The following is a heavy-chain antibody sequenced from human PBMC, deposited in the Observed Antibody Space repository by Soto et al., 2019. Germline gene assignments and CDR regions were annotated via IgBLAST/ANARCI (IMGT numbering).Heavy chain of an antibody. CDR3: ARDRQGRYEYNWFDP. CDR2: IIPIFGTA. J-gene: IGHJ5*02. CDR1: GGTFSSYA. D-gene: IGHD3-9*01. Sequence: QVQLVQSGAEVKKPGSSVKVSCKASGGTFSSYAISWVRQAPGQGREWMGGIIPIFGTANYAQKFQGRVTITADKSTSTAYRELSSLRSEDTAVYYGARDRQGRYEYNWFDPWGQGPLVTVSS. V-gene: IGHV1-69*06.